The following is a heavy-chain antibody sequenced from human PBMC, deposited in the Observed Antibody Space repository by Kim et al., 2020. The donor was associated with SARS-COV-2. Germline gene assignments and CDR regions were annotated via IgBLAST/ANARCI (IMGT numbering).Heavy chain of an antibody. V-gene: IGHV3-21*01. CDR2: ISSSSSYI. J-gene: IGHJ6*03. D-gene: IGHD3-3*01. Sequence: GGSLRLSCAASGFTFSSYSMNWVRQAPGKGLEWVSSISSSSSYIYYADSVKGRFTISRDNAKNSLYLQMNSLRAEDTAVYYCARDELELDFWSGYGKMYYYYYYMDVWGKGTTVTVSS. CDR3: ARDELELDFWSGYGKMYYYYYYMDV. CDR1: GFTFSSYS.